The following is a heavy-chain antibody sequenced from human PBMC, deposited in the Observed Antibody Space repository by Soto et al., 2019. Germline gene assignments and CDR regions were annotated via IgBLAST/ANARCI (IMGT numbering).Heavy chain of an antibody. J-gene: IGHJ4*02. Sequence: GGSLRLSCAASGFTFSSYAMSWVRQAPGKGLEWVSAISGSGGSTYYADSVKGRFTISRDNSKNTLYLQMNSLRAEDSAVSYCAKDAYGVLGATRDPLAIDYWGQGTLVTVSS. D-gene: IGHD1-26*01. CDR2: ISGSGGST. CDR3: AKDAYGVLGATRDPLAIDY. CDR1: GFTFSSYA. V-gene: IGHV3-23*01.